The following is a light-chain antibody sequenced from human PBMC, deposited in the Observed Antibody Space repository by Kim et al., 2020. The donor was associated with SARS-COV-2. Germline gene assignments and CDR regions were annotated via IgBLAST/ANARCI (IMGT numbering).Light chain of an antibody. CDR1: GRVGRV. V-gene: IGKV3-15*01. J-gene: IGKJ4*01. CDR2: AAS. CDR3: QQHGQWPLT. Sequence: VGPGESATLPGRARGRVGRVLAWYQQKPGQAPGLLIYAASTRATGVPDRFSGSGSGTDFTVTISSLQSEDVAVYYCQQHGQWPLTFGGGTKVDIK.